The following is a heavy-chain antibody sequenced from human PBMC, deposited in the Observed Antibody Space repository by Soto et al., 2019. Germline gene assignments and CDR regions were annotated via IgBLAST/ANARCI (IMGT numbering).Heavy chain of an antibody. CDR2: IYYSGST. J-gene: IGHJ6*04. V-gene: IGHV4-59*08. CDR1: GGSISSYY. Sequence: QVQLQESGPGLVKPSETLSLTCTVSGGSISSYYWSWIRQPPGKGLEWIGYIYYSGSTNYNPSLKSRVTISVDTSKHQFSLKLSSVTAADTAVYYCARHGPRYNWNYTPSMDVWGKGTTVTVSS. D-gene: IGHD1-7*01. CDR3: ARHGPRYNWNYTPSMDV.